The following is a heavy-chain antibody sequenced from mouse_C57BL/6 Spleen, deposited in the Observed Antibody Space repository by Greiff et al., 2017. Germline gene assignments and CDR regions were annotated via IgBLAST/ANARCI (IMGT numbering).Heavy chain of an antibody. D-gene: IGHD1-1*01. CDR2: ISSKSNNYAT. CDR3: VRQRYYYGSSYYFDY. J-gene: IGHJ2*01. V-gene: IGHV10-1*01. Sequence: EAGGGLVQPKGSLKLSCAASGFSFNTYAMNWVRQAPGKGLEWVARISSKSNNYATYFADSVKDRFTISRDDSDSMLYLQMNNLTPEDTAMYYCVRQRYYYGSSYYFDYWGQGTTLTVSS. CDR1: GFSFNTYA.